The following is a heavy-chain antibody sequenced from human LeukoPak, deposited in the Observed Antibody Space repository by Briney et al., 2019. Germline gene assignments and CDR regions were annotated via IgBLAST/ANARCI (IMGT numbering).Heavy chain of an antibody. CDR3: ARLGYSSGWPDS. V-gene: IGHV1-69*04. Sequence: SVKVSCKASGGTFSSYAISWVRQAPGQGLEWMGRIIPILGIANYAQKFQGRVTITADKSTSTAYMELSSLRSEDTAVYYCARLGYSSGWPDSWGQGTLVTVSS. CDR2: IIPILGIA. J-gene: IGHJ4*02. CDR1: GGTFSSYA. D-gene: IGHD6-19*01.